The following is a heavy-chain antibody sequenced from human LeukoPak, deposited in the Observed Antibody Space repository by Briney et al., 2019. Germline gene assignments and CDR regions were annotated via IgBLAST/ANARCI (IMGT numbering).Heavy chain of an antibody. CDR2: IYPGDSDT. J-gene: IGHJ3*02. D-gene: IGHD3-22*01. CDR1: GYSFTSYW. Sequence: GESLKISCKGSGYSFTSYWIGWVRQMPGKGLEWMGIIYPGDSDTRYSPSFQGQVTISADKSISTAYLQWNSLKASDTAMYYCARREYYYDSSGYYWDAFDIWGQGTMVTVSS. V-gene: IGHV5-51*01. CDR3: ARREYYYDSSGYYWDAFDI.